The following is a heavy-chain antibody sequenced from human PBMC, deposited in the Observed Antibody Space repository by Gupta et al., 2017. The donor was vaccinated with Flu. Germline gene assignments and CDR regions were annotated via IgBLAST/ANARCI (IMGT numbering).Heavy chain of an antibody. J-gene: IGHJ4*02. Sequence: CEASGFTFRSYGMSWVRQAPGKGLEWLTFISYDENTKYYADSVRGRFTISRDNSKNTLYLQMNSRKVADTALYYCAKSSGSYSFDYWGQGTLVTVYS. D-gene: IGHD1-26*01. CDR1: GFTFRSYG. CDR2: ISYDENTK. CDR3: AKSSGSYSFDY. V-gene: IGHV3-30*18.